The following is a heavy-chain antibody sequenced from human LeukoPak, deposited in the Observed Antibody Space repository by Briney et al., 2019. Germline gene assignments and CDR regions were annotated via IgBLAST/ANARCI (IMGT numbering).Heavy chain of an antibody. CDR3: ANSANYGGNSGYFDY. CDR1: GGSFSGYY. CDR2: INHSGST. Sequence: SETLSLTCAVYGGSFSGYYWSWIRQPPGKGLEWIGEINHSGSTNYNPSLKSRVTISIDTSKNQFSLKLSSVTAADTAVYYCANSANYGGNSGYFDYWGQGTLVTVSS. D-gene: IGHD4-23*01. J-gene: IGHJ4*02. V-gene: IGHV4-34*01.